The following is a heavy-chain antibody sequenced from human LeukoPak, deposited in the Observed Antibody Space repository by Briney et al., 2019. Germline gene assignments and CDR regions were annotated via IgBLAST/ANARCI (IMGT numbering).Heavy chain of an antibody. Sequence: GGSLRLSCAASGFTYDDYGMNWVRQAPGKRLEWVSGINWNGGSAGYADSVKGRFTISRDNAKNSLYLQMNSLRAEDTALYYCARDLGYKDYVSAFDIWGQGTMVTVSS. CDR1: GFTYDDYG. CDR2: INWNGGSA. J-gene: IGHJ3*02. CDR3: ARDLGYKDYVSAFDI. V-gene: IGHV3-20*04. D-gene: IGHD5-24*01.